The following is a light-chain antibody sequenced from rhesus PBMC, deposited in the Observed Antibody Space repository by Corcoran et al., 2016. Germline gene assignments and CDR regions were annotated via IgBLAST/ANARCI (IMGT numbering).Light chain of an antibody. CDR1: SVGNKF. CDR2: YDN. V-gene: IGLV3-36*02. Sequence: SIDLTQPPSVSVSPGHTARITCGGDSVGNKFVFWYQQKPPQAPVLVIYYDNERPSGTPYRFSGSKSGNTATLTISGVEAGDEADYYCQVWDSTRNYIFGVGTRLTVL. J-gene: IGLJ1*01. CDR3: QVWDSTRNYI.